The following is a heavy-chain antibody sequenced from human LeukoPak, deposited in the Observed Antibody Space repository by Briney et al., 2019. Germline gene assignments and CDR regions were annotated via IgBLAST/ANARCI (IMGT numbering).Heavy chain of an antibody. CDR2: IYHSGST. D-gene: IGHD3-22*01. Sequence: SETLSLTCAVSGYSISSGYYWGWIRQPAGKGLEWIGSIYHSGSTYYNPSLKSRVTISVDTSKNQFSLKLSSVTAADTAVYYCASSFNYYDSSGYYYDYWGQGTLVTVSS. J-gene: IGHJ4*02. CDR3: ASSFNYYDSSGYYYDY. V-gene: IGHV4-38-2*01. CDR1: GYSISSGYY.